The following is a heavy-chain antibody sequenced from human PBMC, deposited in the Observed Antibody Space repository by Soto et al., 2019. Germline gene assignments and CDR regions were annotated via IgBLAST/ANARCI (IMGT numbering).Heavy chain of an antibody. Sequence: PGGSLRLSCAASGFTFSSYSMNWVRQAPGKGLEWVSYISSSSSTIYYADSVKGRFTISRDNAKNSLYLQMNSLRDEDTAVYYCAKPLLRGSPRAAAGVSDYWGQGTLVTVSS. J-gene: IGHJ4*02. CDR3: AKPLLRGSPRAAAGVSDY. CDR2: ISSSSSTI. V-gene: IGHV3-48*02. CDR1: GFTFSSYS. D-gene: IGHD6-13*01.